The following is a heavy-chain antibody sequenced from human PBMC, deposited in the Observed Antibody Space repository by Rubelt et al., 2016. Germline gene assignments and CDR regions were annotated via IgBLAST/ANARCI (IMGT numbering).Heavy chain of an antibody. J-gene: IGHJ5*02. CDR2: INPSGGST. V-gene: IGHV1-46*01. Sequence: QVQLVQSGAEVKKPGASVKVSCKASGYTFTSYYMHWVRQAPGQGLEWMGIINPSGGSTSYALKFQGRVTMTRDTSTSTVYMELSSLRSEDTAVYYCARSPRYDFEDNWFDPWGQGTLVTVSS. CDR3: ARSPRYDFEDNWFDP. D-gene: IGHD3-3*01. CDR1: GYTFTSYY.